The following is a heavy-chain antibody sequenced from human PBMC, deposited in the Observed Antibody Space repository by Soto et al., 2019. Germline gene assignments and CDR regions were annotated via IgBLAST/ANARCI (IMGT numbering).Heavy chain of an antibody. J-gene: IGHJ4*02. CDR1: GGSVTRGTNY. CDR2: IRYNEGT. CDR3: ASSAISGFYRGPVDY. Sequence: PSETLSLTCTVSGGSVTRGTNYWSWIRQPPGKGLEWIGYIRYNEGTNYNPPLKSRVIISVDTSKNQFSLKLSSLNAADTAVYYCASSAISGFYRGPVDYWGPGTLVTV. D-gene: IGHD3-22*01. V-gene: IGHV4-61*01.